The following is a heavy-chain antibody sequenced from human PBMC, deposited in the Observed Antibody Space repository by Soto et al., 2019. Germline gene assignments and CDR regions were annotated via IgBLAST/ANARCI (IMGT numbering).Heavy chain of an antibody. V-gene: IGHV4-31*03. CDR2: IYYSGST. Sequence: TLSLTCTVSGGSISSGGYYWSWIRQHPGKGLEWIGYIYYSGSTYYNPSPKSRVTISVDTSKNQFSLKLSSVTAADTAVYYCARDLSSFYYGSGNTYYDGMDVWGQGTTVTVSS. CDR3: ARDLSSFYYGSGNTYYDGMDV. CDR1: GGSISSGGYY. D-gene: IGHD3-10*01. J-gene: IGHJ6*02.